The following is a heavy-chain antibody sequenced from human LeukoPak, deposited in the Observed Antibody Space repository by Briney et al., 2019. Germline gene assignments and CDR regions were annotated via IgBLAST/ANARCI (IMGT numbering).Heavy chain of an antibody. Sequence: GGSLKLSCAASGFTFSSYWMSWVRQAPGKGLEWVANIKQDGSEKYYVDSVKGRFTISRDNAKNSLYLQMNSLRAEDTAVYYCARDRSNYYFDYWGQGTLVTVSS. J-gene: IGHJ4*02. D-gene: IGHD4-11*01. V-gene: IGHV3-7*01. CDR2: IKQDGSEK. CDR1: GFTFSSYW. CDR3: ARDRSNYYFDY.